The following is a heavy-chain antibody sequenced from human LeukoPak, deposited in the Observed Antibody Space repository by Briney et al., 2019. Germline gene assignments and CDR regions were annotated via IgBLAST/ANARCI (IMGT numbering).Heavy chain of an antibody. CDR3: ARDLGIAAAGTGY. D-gene: IGHD6-13*01. CDR1: GYTFTSYD. Sequence: ASVKVSCKASGYTFTSYDINWVRQATGQGLEWMGWMNPNSGNTGYAQKFQGRVTITADKSTSTAYMELSSLRSEDTAVYYCARDLGIAAAGTGYWGQGTLVTASS. V-gene: IGHV1-8*01. J-gene: IGHJ4*02. CDR2: MNPNSGNT.